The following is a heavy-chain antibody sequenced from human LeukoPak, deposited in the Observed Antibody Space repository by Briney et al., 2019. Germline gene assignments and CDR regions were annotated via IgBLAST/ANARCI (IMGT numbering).Heavy chain of an antibody. CDR2: MFYGGST. V-gene: IGHV4-59*01. CDR1: GGSISNYY. CDR3: ARGKYYFDY. Sequence: SETLSLTCTVSGGSISNYYWSWIRQPPGKGLEWIGYMFYGGSTNYNPSLKSRLTTSLDTSKNQFSLKLSSVTAADTAVYYCARGKYYFDYWGQGTLVTVSS. J-gene: IGHJ4*02.